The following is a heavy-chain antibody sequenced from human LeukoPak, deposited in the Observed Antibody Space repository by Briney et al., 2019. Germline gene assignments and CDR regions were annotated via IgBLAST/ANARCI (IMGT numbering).Heavy chain of an antibody. V-gene: IGHV1-18*04. D-gene: IGHD3-16*01. CDR3: ARVYVPPYSSFLDV. J-gene: IGHJ6*04. CDR1: GYTFTGYY. Sequence: GASVKVSCKASGYTFTGYYMHWVRQAPGQGLEWMGWISAYNGNTNYAQKLQGRVTMTTDTSTSTAYMELRSLRSDDTAVYYCARVYVPPYSSFLDVWGKGTTVTVSS. CDR2: ISAYNGNT.